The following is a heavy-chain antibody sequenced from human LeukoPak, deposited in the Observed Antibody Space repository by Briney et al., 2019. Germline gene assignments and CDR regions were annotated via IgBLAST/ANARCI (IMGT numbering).Heavy chain of an antibody. V-gene: IGHV1-18*01. J-gene: IGHJ6*03. CDR2: TSAYNGNT. Sequence: ASVKVSCKASGYTFTSYGISWVRQAPGQGLEWMGWTSAYNGNTNYAQKLQGRVTMTTDTSTSTAYMELRSLRSDDTAVYYCARDQYNWNHYYYMDVWGKGTTVTVSS. CDR3: ARDQYNWNHYYYMDV. CDR1: GYTFTSYG. D-gene: IGHD1-20*01.